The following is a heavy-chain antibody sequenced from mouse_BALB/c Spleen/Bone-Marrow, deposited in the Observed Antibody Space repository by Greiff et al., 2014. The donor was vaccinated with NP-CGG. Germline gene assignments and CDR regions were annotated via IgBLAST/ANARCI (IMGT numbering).Heavy chain of an antibody. CDR1: GYTFTSYW. Sequence: VQLVESGAGLVKPGASVKLSCKASGYTFTSYWMHWVKQRPGQGLEWIGEINPSNGRTNYNEKFKSKATLTVDKSSSTAYMQLSSPTSEDSAVYYCARWGITLAYWGQGTLVTVSA. CDR2: INPSNGRT. CDR3: ARWGITLAY. J-gene: IGHJ3*01. V-gene: IGHV1S81*02. D-gene: IGHD2-4*01.